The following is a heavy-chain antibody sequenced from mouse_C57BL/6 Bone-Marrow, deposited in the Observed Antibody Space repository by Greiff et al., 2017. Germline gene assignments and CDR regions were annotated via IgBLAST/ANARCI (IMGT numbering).Heavy chain of an antibody. Sequence: VQLQQSGAELVMPGASVKLSCKASGYTFTSYWMHWVKQRPGQGLEWIGEIDPSDSYTNYNQKFKGKSTLTVDKSSSTAYMELRSLTSADSAVYFCAWGTVVATWDYAMDYWGQGTSVTVSS. V-gene: IGHV1-69*01. J-gene: IGHJ4*01. D-gene: IGHD1-1*01. CDR1: GYTFTSYW. CDR3: AWGTVVATWDYAMDY. CDR2: IDPSDSYT.